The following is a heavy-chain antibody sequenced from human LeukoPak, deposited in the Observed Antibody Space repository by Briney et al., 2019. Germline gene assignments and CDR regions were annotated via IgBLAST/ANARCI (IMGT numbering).Heavy chain of an antibody. D-gene: IGHD6-19*01. Sequence: PSETLSLTCTVSGGSISSYYWSWIRQPPGKGLEWIGYIYYSGSTNYNPSLKSRVTISVDTSKNQFSLKLSSVTAADTAVYYCARATGGQWLVIFDYWGQGTLVTVSS. CDR3: ARATGGQWLVIFDY. CDR1: GGSISSYY. CDR2: IYYSGST. V-gene: IGHV4-59*01. J-gene: IGHJ4*02.